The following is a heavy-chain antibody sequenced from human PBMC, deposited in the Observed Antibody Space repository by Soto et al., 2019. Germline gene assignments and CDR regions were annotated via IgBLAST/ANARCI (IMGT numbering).Heavy chain of an antibody. CDR1: GFTFTSSA. D-gene: IGHD3-3*01. CDR3: AADLGPGFWSPSYYYGMDV. J-gene: IGHJ6*02. Sequence: QMQLVQSGPEVKKPGTSVKVSCKASGFTFTSSAVQWVRQARGQRLEWIGWIVVGSGNTNYAQKFQERVTITRDMSTSTAYLELRSLRSEDTAVYYCAADLGPGFWSPSYYYGMDVWGQGTTVTVSS. CDR2: IVVGSGNT. V-gene: IGHV1-58*01.